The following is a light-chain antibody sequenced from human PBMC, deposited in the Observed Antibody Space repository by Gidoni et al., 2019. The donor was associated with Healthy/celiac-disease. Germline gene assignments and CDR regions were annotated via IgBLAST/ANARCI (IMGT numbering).Light chain of an antibody. CDR1: QSLVYSDGNTY. V-gene: IGKV2-30*01. J-gene: IGKJ1*01. CDR3: MQGTHWPPT. CDR2: KVS. Sequence: DVVMTQSPLSLPVTLGQPAAISCRSSQSLVYSDGNTYLNWLQQRPGQSPRRLIYKVSSRDSGVPDRFSGSGSGTDFTRKISRVEAEDVGVYYCMQGTHWPPTFGQGTKVEIK.